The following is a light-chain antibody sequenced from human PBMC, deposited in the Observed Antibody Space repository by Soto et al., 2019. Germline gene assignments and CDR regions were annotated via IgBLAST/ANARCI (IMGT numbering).Light chain of an antibody. CDR1: SSDVGDYDY. CDR2: AVS. Sequence: QSALTQPASVSGSPGQSITISCTGSSSDVGDYDYVSWYQQHPGKAPKLMIYAVSNRPSGISNRFSGSKSGNTASLTISGLQAEDEADYYCSSYTSSSTYVFGTGTKVTVL. CDR3: SSYTSSSTYV. V-gene: IGLV2-14*01. J-gene: IGLJ1*01.